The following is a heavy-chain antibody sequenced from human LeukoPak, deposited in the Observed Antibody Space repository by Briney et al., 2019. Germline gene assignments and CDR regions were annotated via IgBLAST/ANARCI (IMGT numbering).Heavy chain of an antibody. V-gene: IGHV3-7*01. CDR3: ARLNWNYYYYMDV. D-gene: IGHD1-20*01. Sequence: GGSLRLSCAASRFTFSNYWISWVRQAPGKGLEWVANIKQDGSENNYVDSVKGRFTISRDNAKNSLYLQMNSLRAEDTAAYYCARLNWNYYYYMDVWGKGTTVTVSS. CDR2: IKQDGSEN. J-gene: IGHJ6*03. CDR1: RFTFSNYW.